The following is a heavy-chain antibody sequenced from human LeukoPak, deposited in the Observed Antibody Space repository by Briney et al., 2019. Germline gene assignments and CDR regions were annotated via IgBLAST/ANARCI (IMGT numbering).Heavy chain of an antibody. CDR3: AGGGITMIVVDRDAFDI. J-gene: IGHJ3*02. D-gene: IGHD3-22*01. CDR1: GYTFTSYG. Sequence: ASVTVSCKASGYTFTSYGISWVRQAPGQGLEWMGWISAYNGNTNYAQKLQGRVTMTTDTSTSTAYMELRSLRSDDTAVYYCAGGGITMIVVDRDAFDIWGQGTMVTVSS. V-gene: IGHV1-18*01. CDR2: ISAYNGNT.